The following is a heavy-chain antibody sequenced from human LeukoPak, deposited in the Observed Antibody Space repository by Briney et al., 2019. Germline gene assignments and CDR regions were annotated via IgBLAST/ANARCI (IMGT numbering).Heavy chain of an antibody. CDR3: ARDVAYNAFDY. V-gene: IGHV3-7*01. Sequence: GGSLRLSCAASGFTFSSSWMTWVRQAPGKGLEWVANIKPDGSAKNYVGFVQGRFTVSRDNTKNSVYLQMSSLRVEDTAVYFCARDVAYNAFDYWGQGTLVTVSS. CDR1: GFTFSSSW. CDR2: IKPDGSAK. J-gene: IGHJ4*02. D-gene: IGHD1-14*01.